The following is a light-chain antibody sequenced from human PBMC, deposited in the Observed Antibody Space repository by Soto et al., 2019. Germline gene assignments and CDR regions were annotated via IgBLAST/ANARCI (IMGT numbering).Light chain of an antibody. CDR2: EVS. Sequence: SALTQSASVSGSPGQSITISCTGSSSDIGDYDYVSWYQQHPGKAPKVLISEVSNRPSGVSNRFSGSKSGNTASLTISGLQAEDEADYYCNSYATGNTRVFGTGTKVTVL. CDR1: SSDIGDYDY. CDR3: NSYATGNTRV. J-gene: IGLJ1*01. V-gene: IGLV2-14*01.